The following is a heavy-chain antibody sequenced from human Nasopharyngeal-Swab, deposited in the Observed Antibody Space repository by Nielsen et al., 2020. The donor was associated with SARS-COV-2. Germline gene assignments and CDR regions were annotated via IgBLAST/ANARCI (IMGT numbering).Heavy chain of an antibody. V-gene: IGHV3-33*01. CDR2: IWYDGSNK. D-gene: IGHD3-9*01. CDR1: GFTFSSYG. J-gene: IGHJ3*02. CDR3: AREGDILTGYYDAFDI. Sequence: SLSLAWAAYGFTFSSYGMHWVRQAPGKRLEWVAVIWYDGSNKYYADSVKGRFTISRDNSKNTLYLQMNSLRAEDTAVYYCAREGDILTGYYDAFDIWGQGTMVTVSS.